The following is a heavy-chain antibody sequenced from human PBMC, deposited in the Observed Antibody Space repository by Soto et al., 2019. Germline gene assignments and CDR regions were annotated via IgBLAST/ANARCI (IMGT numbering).Heavy chain of an antibody. CDR2: IYSSGST. V-gene: IGHV4-39*01. Sequence: SETLSLTCTVSSDSVSSSSYTWGWIRQPPGKGPEWIGSIYSSGSTYYNPSLNSRVTVSVDTSKNQFSLKVTSVTAADTAVYYFSMMVLGAYYYYFGMDVWVQGTTVT. D-gene: IGHD3-3*02. J-gene: IGHJ6*02. CDR1: SDSVSSSSYT. CDR3: SMMVLGAYYYYFGMDV.